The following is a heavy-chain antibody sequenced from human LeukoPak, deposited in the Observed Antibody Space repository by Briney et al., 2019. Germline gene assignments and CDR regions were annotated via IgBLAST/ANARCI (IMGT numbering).Heavy chain of an antibody. V-gene: IGHV3-23*01. CDR3: ARDPTTRSNRAQFYSDY. D-gene: IGHD4-17*01. CDR2: ISGSGGST. J-gene: IGHJ4*02. CDR1: GFTFSSYA. Sequence: QPGGSLRLSCAASGFTFSSYAMSWVRQAPGKGLEWVSAISGSGGSTYYADSVKGRFTISRDNSKNTLYLQMDSLRAEDTAVYYCARDPTTRSNRAQFYSDYWGQGTLVIVSS.